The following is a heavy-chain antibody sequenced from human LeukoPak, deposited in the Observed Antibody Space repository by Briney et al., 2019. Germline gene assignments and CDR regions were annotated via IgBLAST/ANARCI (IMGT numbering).Heavy chain of an antibody. CDR3: AKRAPGYDILTGAAGAFDI. J-gene: IGHJ3*02. D-gene: IGHD3-9*01. CDR1: GFTFSSYA. V-gene: IGHV3-23*01. Sequence: GGSLRLSCAASGFTFSSYAMSWVRQAPGKGLEWVSAISGSGGSTYYADSVKGRFTISRDNSKNTLYLQMNSLRAEDTAVYYCAKRAPGYDILTGAAGAFDIWGQGTMVTVSP. CDR2: ISGSGGST.